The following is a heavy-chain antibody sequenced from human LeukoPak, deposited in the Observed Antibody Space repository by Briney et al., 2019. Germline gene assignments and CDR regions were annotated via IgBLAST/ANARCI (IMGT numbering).Heavy chain of an antibody. V-gene: IGHV1-2*06. D-gene: IGHD2-15*01. J-gene: IGHJ4*02. CDR3: AREENCSGGSCYYY. CDR1: GYTFTGYY. CDR2: INPNSGGT. Sequence: ASLKASCKASGYTFTGYYMHWVRQAPGQGLEWMGRINPNSGGTNYAQKFQGRVTMTRDTSISTAYMELSRLRSDDTAVYYCAREENCSGGSCYYYWGQGTLVTVSS.